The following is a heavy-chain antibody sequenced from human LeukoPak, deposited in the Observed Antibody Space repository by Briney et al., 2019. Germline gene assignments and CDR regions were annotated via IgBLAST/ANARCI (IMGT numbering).Heavy chain of an antibody. CDR1: GFTFSNAW. V-gene: IGHV3-15*01. Sequence: GGSRRLSCAASGFTFSNAWMSWVRQAPGKGLEWVGRIKSKTDGGTTDYAAPVKGRFTISRDDSKNTLYLQMNSLKTEDTAVYYCTTDGAYGGTFFDYWGQGTLVTVSS. J-gene: IGHJ4*02. D-gene: IGHD4-23*01. CDR3: TTDGAYGGTFFDY. CDR2: IKSKTDGGTT.